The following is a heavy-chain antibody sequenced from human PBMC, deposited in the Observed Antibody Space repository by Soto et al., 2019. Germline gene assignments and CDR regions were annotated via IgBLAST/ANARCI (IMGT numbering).Heavy chain of an antibody. V-gene: IGHV3-15*01. Sequence: PGGSLTLSCAASGFTFSNAWMSWVRQAPGKGLEWVGRIKSKTDGGTTDYAAPVKGRFTISRDDSKNTLYLQMNSLKTEDTAVYYCTTGALGTKTFDYWGQGTLVTFSS. J-gene: IGHJ4*02. CDR3: TTGALGTKTFDY. D-gene: IGHD2-8*01. CDR2: IKSKTDGGTT. CDR1: GFTFSNAW.